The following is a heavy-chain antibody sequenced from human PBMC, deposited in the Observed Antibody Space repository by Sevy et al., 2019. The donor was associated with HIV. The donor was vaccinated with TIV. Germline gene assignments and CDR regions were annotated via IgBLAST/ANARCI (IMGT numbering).Heavy chain of an antibody. J-gene: IGHJ4*02. D-gene: IGHD3-10*01. Sequence: GGSLRLSCAASGFTFSSYGMHWVRQAPGTGLEWVAVIWYDGGSKYYADSVKGRFTISRDNSKNTLFLQMNSLRAEDTAVYYGAGDKLLPVMVTMVRGALSYYFDYWGQGTLVTVSS. CDR3: AGDKLLPVMVTMVRGALSYYFDY. CDR2: IWYDGGSK. V-gene: IGHV3-33*01. CDR1: GFTFSSYG.